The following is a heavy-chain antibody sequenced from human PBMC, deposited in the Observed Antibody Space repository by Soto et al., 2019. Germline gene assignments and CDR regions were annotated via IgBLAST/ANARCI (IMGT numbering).Heavy chain of an antibody. CDR3: AHSPLSVGGVIIPTAYYFDY. CDR2: IYWNDDK. Sequence: QITLKESGPTLVKPTQTLTLTCTFSGFSLSTSGVGVGWIRQPPGKALEWLALIYWNDDKRYSPSLKSRLTTPRDPPKNQVVLKTPNWAPVDTPKFSCAHSPLSVGGVIIPTAYYFDYGGQGTLVTLPS. V-gene: IGHV2-5*01. D-gene: IGHD3-10*01. CDR1: GFSLSTSGVG. J-gene: IGHJ4*02.